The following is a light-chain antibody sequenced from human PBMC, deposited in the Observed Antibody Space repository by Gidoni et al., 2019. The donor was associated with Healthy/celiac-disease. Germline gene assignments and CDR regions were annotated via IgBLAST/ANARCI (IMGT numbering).Light chain of an antibody. V-gene: IGLV2-23*01. J-gene: IGLJ1*01. CDR1: SSDVGSYNL. CDR2: EGS. CDR3: CSYAGSSTFLYV. Sequence: QSALTPPASVSGSPGQSITISCTGTSSDVGSYNLVSWYQQHPGKAPKLMIYEGSKRPSGVSNRFSGSKSGNTASLTISGLQAEDEADYYCCSYAGSSTFLYVFGTGTKITVL.